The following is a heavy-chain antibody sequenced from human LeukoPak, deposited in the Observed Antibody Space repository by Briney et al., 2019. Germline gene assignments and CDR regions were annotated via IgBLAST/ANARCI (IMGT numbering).Heavy chain of an antibody. V-gene: IGHV1-3*04. J-gene: IGHJ6*03. D-gene: IGHD6-6*01. CDR1: GYTFTTYA. CDR2: INTGNGDT. Sequence: ASVKVSCKASGYTFTTYAIHWVRQAPGQRLEWLGWINTGNGDTRYSQTFQGRVTITRDTSASTAYMELSSLRAEDTAVYYCAKVSSSSFGYYYYYMDVWGKGTTVTVSS. CDR3: AKVSSSSFGYYYYYMDV.